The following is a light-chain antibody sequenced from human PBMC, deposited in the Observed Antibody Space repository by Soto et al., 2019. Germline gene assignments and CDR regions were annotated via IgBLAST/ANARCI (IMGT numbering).Light chain of an antibody. J-gene: IGKJ1*01. CDR2: SAS. V-gene: IGKV3-15*01. CDR1: QTVSNN. CDR3: QHYYKWPPT. Sequence: DIVMTQSPATLSVSPGDRVTLSCRGSQTVSNNLAWYQQKPGQAPRLLISSASTRATGVPGRFSGSGSGTDFTLTISSLQSEDLAVYYGQHYYKWPPTFGQGTKVEI.